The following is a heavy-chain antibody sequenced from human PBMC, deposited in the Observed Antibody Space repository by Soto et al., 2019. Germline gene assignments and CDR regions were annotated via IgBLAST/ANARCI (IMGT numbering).Heavy chain of an antibody. Sequence: SETLSLTCTVSGGSINSAGHSWGWVRQSPGKGLEWIGYSYHSGTTNCNPSLKSRVTISVDMSRNQFSLKLSSVTAADTAVYYCARRLFGGASDYWGQGTLVTVSS. D-gene: IGHD3-10*01. CDR3: ARRLFGGASDY. CDR2: SYHSGTT. J-gene: IGHJ4*02. CDR1: GGSINSAGHS. V-gene: IGHV4-61*08.